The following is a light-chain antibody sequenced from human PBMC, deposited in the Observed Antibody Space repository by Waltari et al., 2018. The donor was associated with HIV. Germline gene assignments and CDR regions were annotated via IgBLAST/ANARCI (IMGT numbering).Light chain of an antibody. CDR1: QSVSSY. J-gene: IGKJ5*01. Sequence: VLTQSPATLSLSPGERATLCCRASQSVSSYLACYQQKPGQHPRLLTYDASNRAPGIPARFSGSGSGADFTLTISSVEPEDCAVYYCQQRSNWPQVTFGQGTRLEIK. CDR2: DAS. V-gene: IGKV3-11*01. CDR3: QQRSNWPQVT.